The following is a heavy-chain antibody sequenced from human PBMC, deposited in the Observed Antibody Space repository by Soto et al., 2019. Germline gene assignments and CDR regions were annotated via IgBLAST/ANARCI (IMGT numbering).Heavy chain of an antibody. CDR1: GYSFTSYW. CDR2: IYPGDSDT. D-gene: IGHD3-10*01. J-gene: IGHJ6*03. V-gene: IGHV5-51*01. CDR3: AIQVGCPDYDYYYMDV. Sequence: GESLKISCKGSGYSFTSYWLGWVRQMPGKGLEWMGIIYPGDSDTRYSRSFQGQVTISADKSISTAYLQWISLKASDSAMYDCAIQVGCPDYDYYYMDVWGKGTTVTVSS.